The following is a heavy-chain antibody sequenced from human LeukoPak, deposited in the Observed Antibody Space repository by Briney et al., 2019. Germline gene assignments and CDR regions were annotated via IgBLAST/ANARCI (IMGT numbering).Heavy chain of an antibody. CDR3: ATRPRDIVVVPAAFVGGRGEFDP. V-gene: IGHV1-24*01. CDR2: FDPEDGET. CDR1: GYTLTELS. J-gene: IGHJ5*02. D-gene: IGHD2-2*01. Sequence: ASVKVSCKVSGYTLTELSMHWVRQAPGKRLEWMGGFDPEDGETIYAQKFQGRVTMTEDTSTDTAYMELSSLRSEDTAVYYCATRPRDIVVVPAAFVGGRGEFDPWGQGTLVTVSS.